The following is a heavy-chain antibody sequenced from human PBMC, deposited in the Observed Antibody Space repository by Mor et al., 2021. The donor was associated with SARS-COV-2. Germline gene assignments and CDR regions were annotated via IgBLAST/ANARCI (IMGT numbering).Heavy chain of an antibody. V-gene: IGHV3-30*06. J-gene: IGHJ6*02. CDR3: ARDNVEGMVV. D-gene: IGHD2-21*01. Sequence: YQAESVKGRFTISRDKSQNTLYLQKNTLRGEDTAVYYWARDNVEGMVVWGQGTKVTVSS.